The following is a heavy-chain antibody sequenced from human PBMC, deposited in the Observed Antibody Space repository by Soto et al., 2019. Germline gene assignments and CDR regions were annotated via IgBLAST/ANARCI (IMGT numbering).Heavy chain of an antibody. J-gene: IGHJ4*02. CDR1: GFTFSTYA. CDR3: ARAVVVAATDFDY. D-gene: IGHD2-15*01. Sequence: QVQLVESGGGVVQPGRSLRLSCAASGFTFSTYAMHWVRQAPGEGLEWVSVISYDGSNKYYADSVKGRFTISRDNSKNTLYLQMNSLRAEDTAVYYCARAVVVAATDFDYWGQGTLVTVSS. V-gene: IGHV3-30-3*01. CDR2: ISYDGSNK.